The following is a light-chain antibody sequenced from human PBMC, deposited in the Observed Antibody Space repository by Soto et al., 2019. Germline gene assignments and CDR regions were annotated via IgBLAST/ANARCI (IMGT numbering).Light chain of an antibody. CDR3: QQYNNWLLIT. CDR1: QNIGNN. CDR2: GAS. Sequence: EFVLTQSPGTLSLSPGERATLSCRASQNIGNNLAWYQQKPGQAPRLLIYGASTRATGIPARFSGSGSGTEFTLTISSLQSEDFAVYYCQQYNNWLLITFGQGTRLEIK. J-gene: IGKJ5*01. V-gene: IGKV3-15*01.